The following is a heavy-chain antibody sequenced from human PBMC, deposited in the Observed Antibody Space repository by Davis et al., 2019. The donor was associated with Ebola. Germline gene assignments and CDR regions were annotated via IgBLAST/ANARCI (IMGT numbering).Heavy chain of an antibody. Sequence: PSETLSLTCAVYGGSFSGYYWSWIRQPPGKGLEWIGEINHSGSTNYNPSLKSRVTISVDTSKNQFSLKLSSVTAADTAVYYCARANIPLRYTRTRSSYYGMDVWGQGTTVTVSS. CDR3: ARANIPLRYTRTRSSYYGMDV. J-gene: IGHJ6*02. D-gene: IGHD2-2*02. V-gene: IGHV4-34*01. CDR1: GGSFSGYY. CDR2: INHSGST.